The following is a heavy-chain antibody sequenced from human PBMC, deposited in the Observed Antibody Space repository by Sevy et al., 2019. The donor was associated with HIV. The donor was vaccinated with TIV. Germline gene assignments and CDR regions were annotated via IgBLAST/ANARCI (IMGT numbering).Heavy chain of an antibody. J-gene: IGHJ6*02. V-gene: IGHV1-69*13. CDR3: ARVNYYGSGSYYQTGDYYYYGMDV. D-gene: IGHD3-10*01. Sequence: ASVRVSCKASGGTFSSYAISWVRQAPGQRLEWMGGIIPIFGTANYAQKFQGRVTITADESTSTAYMELSSLRSEDTAVYYCARVNYYGSGSYYQTGDYYYYGMDVWGQGTTVTVSS. CDR1: GGTFSSYA. CDR2: IIPIFGTA.